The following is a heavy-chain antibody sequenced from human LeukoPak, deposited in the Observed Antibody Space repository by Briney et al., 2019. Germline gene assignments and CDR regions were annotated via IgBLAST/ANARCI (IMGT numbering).Heavy chain of an antibody. Sequence: SETLSLTCTVSGGSISSSSYYWGWIRQPPGKGLEWIGSIYYSGSTYYNPSLKSRVTISVDTSKNQFSLKLSSVTAADTAVYYCARLSRRFLEWSYFDYWGQGTLVTVSS. CDR3: ARLSRRFLEWSYFDY. D-gene: IGHD3-3*01. V-gene: IGHV4-39*01. CDR1: GGSISSSSYY. CDR2: IYYSGST. J-gene: IGHJ4*02.